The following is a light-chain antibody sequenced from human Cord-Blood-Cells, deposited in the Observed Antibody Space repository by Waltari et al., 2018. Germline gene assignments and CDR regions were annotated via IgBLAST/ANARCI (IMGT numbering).Light chain of an antibody. V-gene: IGLV2-14*01. CDR3: SSYTSSSTYV. Sequence: QSALTQPASVSGSPGQSITISCTGTSSDVGGYNHVSWYQQHPSKAPKLMIYEVSNRPSGVSNRFSGSKSGNTASLTISGLQAEDEADYYCSSYTSSSTYVFGTGTKVTVL. CDR2: EVS. J-gene: IGLJ1*01. CDR1: SSDVGGYNH.